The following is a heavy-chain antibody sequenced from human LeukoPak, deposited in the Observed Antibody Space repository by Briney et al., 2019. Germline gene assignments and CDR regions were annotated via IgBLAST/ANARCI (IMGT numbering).Heavy chain of an antibody. CDR1: GYTFTSYG. J-gene: IGHJ6*02. V-gene: IGHV1-18*01. D-gene: IGHD6-19*01. Sequence: GASVKVSCKASGYTFTSYGISWVRQAPGQGLEWMGWISAYNGNTNYAQKLQGRVTMTTDTSTSTAYMELRSLRSDDTAVYYCARGLGIAVAGSYGMDVWGQGTTVTVSS. CDR3: ARGLGIAVAGSYGMDV. CDR2: ISAYNGNT.